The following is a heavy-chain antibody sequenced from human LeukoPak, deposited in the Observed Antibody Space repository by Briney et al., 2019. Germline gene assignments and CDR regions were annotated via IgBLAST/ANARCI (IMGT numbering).Heavy chain of an antibody. J-gene: IGHJ4*02. D-gene: IGHD5-18*01. CDR2: IYSGGST. V-gene: IGHV3-66*01. Sequence: GESLRLSCVASGFTVSSNYMSWVRQAPGKGLEWVSVIYSGGSTYYADSVKGRFTISRDNSKNTLYLQMNSLRVEDTAVYYCAREGYGYGPFDYWGQGNLVTVSS. CDR3: AREGYGYGPFDY. CDR1: GFTVSSNY.